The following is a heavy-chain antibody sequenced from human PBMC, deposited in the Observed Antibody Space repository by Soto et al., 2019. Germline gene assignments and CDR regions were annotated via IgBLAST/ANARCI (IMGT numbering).Heavy chain of an antibody. V-gene: IGHV3-30*18. CDR1: GFTFSSYG. CDR3: AKYGAHTCGWFDAFDI. Sequence: QVRLVESGGGVVQPGRSLRLSCAASGFTFSSYGMHWVRQAPDKGLEWVAVISYNGNNEYYADSVKGRFTISRDNSINTLYLQMDSLRPEDTAVYYCAKYGAHTCGWFDAFDIWGQGTMVADSS. CDR2: ISYNGNNE. D-gene: IGHD6-19*01. J-gene: IGHJ3*02.